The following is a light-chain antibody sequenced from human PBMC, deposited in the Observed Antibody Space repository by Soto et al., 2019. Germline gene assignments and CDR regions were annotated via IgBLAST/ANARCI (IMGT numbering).Light chain of an antibody. CDR3: RQRGNWPWT. J-gene: IGKJ1*01. CDR1: QSVRDS. Sequence: EVVLTQSPATLSLSPGERATLSCRASQSVRDSLAWYQQRPGQPPRLLIYDASNRATGLPVRFSGSGSGTDFPLTISSLEAEESAVVYCRQRGNWPWTFGLGTMVEIK. CDR2: DAS. V-gene: IGKV3-11*01.